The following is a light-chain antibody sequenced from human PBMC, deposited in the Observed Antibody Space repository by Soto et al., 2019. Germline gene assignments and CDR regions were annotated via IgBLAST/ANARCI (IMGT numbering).Light chain of an antibody. Sequence: QSVLTQPPSASGTPGQGVTIHCSGGVSDIGSNPANWYQQLPGTAPKLLINTNNQRPSGVPDRFSGSKSGTSASLAISGLQSEDDAEYYCAAWDDRLSAYVFGTGTKVTVL. CDR3: AAWDDRLSAYV. V-gene: IGLV1-44*01. CDR2: TNN. J-gene: IGLJ1*01. CDR1: VSDIGSNP.